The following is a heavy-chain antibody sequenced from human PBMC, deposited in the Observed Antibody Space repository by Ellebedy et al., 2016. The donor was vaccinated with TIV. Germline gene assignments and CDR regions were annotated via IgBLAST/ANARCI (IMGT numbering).Heavy chain of an antibody. J-gene: IGHJ3*02. CDR1: GFAVSSNY. Sequence: GGSLRLSCAASGFAVSSNYMSWVCQAPGKGLEWVSVIYSSGITYYAESVRGRFTISRDNSRDNSKNTLYLQMNGLRAEDTAVYYCARVDYGLAFHIWGQGTMVTVSS. V-gene: IGHV3-66*01. CDR2: IYSSGIT. CDR3: ARVDYGLAFHI. D-gene: IGHD3-16*01.